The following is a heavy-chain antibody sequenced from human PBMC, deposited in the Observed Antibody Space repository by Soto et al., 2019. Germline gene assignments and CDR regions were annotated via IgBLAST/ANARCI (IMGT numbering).Heavy chain of an antibody. CDR2: IYDSGST. Sequence: WETLSLTCTASGGSISSYYWSWIRQPPGKGLEWIGYIYDSGSTNYNPSLKSRVTISVDTSKNQFSLKLSSVTAADTAVYYCARSIGPYYDFWSGYYTGYYGMDVWGQGTTVTVSS. J-gene: IGHJ6*02. CDR1: GGSISSYY. D-gene: IGHD3-3*01. V-gene: IGHV4-59*01. CDR3: ARSIGPYYDFWSGYYTGYYGMDV.